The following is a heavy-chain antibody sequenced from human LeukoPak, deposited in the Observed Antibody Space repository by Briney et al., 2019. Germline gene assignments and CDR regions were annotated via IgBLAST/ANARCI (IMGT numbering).Heavy chain of an antibody. CDR2: IYSVGSP. Sequence: SETLSLTCVVYGGSFSDYYWGWIRQPPGKGLEWIGHIYSVGSPTCSPSLMSRVSISVDTSKNQFSLELSSVTAADTAVYYCARRFRTGGNLHHDAYDVWGQGTVVTVSS. CDR3: ARRFRTGGNLHHDAYDV. CDR1: GGSFSDYY. J-gene: IGHJ3*01. V-gene: IGHV4-34*11. D-gene: IGHD1-14*01.